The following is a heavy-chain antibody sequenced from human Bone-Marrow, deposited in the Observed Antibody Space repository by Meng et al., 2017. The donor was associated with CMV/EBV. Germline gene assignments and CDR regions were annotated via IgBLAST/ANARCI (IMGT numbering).Heavy chain of an antibody. D-gene: IGHD3-9*01. Sequence: LSLTCAASGLTVSSNFMTWVRQAPGKGLEWVSVIFGGGGTNYADSVKGRFAISRDKSTNTLYLQMNSLGPEDSAVYYCATSPLDWVPVRLDYWGQGTLVTAPQ. V-gene: IGHV3-66*02. CDR1: GLTVSSNF. CDR3: ATSPLDWVPVRLDY. J-gene: IGHJ4*02. CDR2: IFGGGGT.